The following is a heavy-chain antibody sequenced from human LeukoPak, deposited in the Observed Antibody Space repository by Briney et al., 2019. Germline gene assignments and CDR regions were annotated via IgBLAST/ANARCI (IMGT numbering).Heavy chain of an antibody. J-gene: IGHJ4*02. V-gene: IGHV4-34*01. D-gene: IGHD3-22*01. Sequence: SETLSLTCAVYGVSFSGYYWSWLRQPPGKGLEWIGEINHSGSTNYNPSLKSRVTISVDTSKNQFSLKLSSVTAADAAVYYCARLRHYYDSSGYSIGGFFDYWGQGTLVTVSS. CDR1: GVSFSGYY. CDR2: INHSGST. CDR3: ARLRHYYDSSGYSIGGFFDY.